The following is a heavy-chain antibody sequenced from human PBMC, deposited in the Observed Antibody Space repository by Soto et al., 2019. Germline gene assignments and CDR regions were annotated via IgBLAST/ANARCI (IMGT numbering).Heavy chain of an antibody. V-gene: IGHV2-5*01. CDR3: SHRRLHSGMWFDP. D-gene: IGHD3-10*01. CDR2: IYWNGEK. Sequence: QITLKESGPTLVKPTQTLTLTCTFSGFSLTTGGLGVAWLRQPPGMALEWLADIYWNGEKNYSPSLKNRATITRDTSKNQVVLTVTNMDPVDTGTYYCSHRRLHSGMWFDPWGQAILVTVSS. J-gene: IGHJ5*02. CDR1: GFSLTTGGLG.